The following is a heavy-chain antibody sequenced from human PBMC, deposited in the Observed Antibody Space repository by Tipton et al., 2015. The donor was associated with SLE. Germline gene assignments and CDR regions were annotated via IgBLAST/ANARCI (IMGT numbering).Heavy chain of an antibody. V-gene: IGHV4-39*07. D-gene: IGHD1-26*01. J-gene: IGHJ5*02. CDR1: GDSISRDTYY. CDR2: FYYSGNR. CDR3: ARDWVVGATLDRFDP. Sequence: TLSLTCSVSGDSISRDTYYWAWGWIRQPPGKGLEWIGSFYYSGNRYYNPSLKRRVSISVDTSKNQFSLRLSSVTAADTAVYYCARDWVVGATLDRFDPWGQGTLVTVSS.